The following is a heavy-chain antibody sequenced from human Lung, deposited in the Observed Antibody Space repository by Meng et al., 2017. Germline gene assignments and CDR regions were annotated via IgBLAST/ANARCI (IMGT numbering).Heavy chain of an antibody. J-gene: IGHJ2*01. Sequence: QVQLQESGPGLVKPSGTLSLTCAVFGGSISSRNWWSWVRQSPGKGLEWIGEIYHSGRTNYNPSLKSRITISVDTSKNQFSLKLSSVTAADTAVYYCARGQKGYFDLWGRGTLVTVSS. CDR2: IYHSGRT. CDR3: ARGQKGYFDL. CDR1: GGSISSRNW. V-gene: IGHV4-4*02.